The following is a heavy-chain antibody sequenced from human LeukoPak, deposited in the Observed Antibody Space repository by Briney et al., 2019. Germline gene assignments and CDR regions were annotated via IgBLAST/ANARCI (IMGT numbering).Heavy chain of an antibody. V-gene: IGHV3-30*02. CDR3: AKDGGNYHDTGGDYSMRSYMDV. CDR1: GFTFSSYA. Sequence: GGSLRLSCAASGFTFSSYAMHWVRQAPGKGLEWVAFIRYDGINKYYADSVKGRFTISRDNSKNTLYLQMNSLRAEDTAVYYCAKDGGNYHDTGGDYSMRSYMDVWGKGTTVTVSS. J-gene: IGHJ6*04. D-gene: IGHD3-22*01. CDR2: IRYDGINK.